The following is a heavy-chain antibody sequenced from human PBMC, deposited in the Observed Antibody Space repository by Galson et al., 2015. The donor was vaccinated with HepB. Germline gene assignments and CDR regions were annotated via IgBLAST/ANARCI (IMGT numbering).Heavy chain of an antibody. J-gene: IGHJ4*02. CDR3: AVGMTTVTPDY. V-gene: IGHV1-24*01. D-gene: IGHD4-17*01. Sequence: SVKVSCKVPGYTLTELSMYWVRQAPGKGLEWMGGFDPDEGETIYAQKLQGRVTMTEDTSTDTAYMELSDLRSEDTAVYYCAVGMTTVTPDYWGQGTLVTVSS. CDR1: GYTLTELS. CDR2: FDPDEGET.